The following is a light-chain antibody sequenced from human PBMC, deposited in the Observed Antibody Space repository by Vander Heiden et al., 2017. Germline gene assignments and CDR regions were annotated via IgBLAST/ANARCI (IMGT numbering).Light chain of an antibody. CDR2: LTSDGSH. CDR1: SGHSRYV. Sequence: HLVLTQSPSASASLGASVKLTCTLSSGHSRYVIAWHHQQPQKGPRYVMKLTSDGSHTKGDGIPDRFSGSSSGAERYRTISSLQSEDEADYYCQTWGTGMGVFGTGTKVTVL. CDR3: QTWGTGMGV. V-gene: IGLV4-69*01. J-gene: IGLJ1*01.